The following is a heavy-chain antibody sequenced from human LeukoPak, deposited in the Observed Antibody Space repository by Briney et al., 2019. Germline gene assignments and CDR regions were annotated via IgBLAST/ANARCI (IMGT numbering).Heavy chain of an antibody. CDR1: GYTFTSFD. V-gene: IGHV1-8*01. CDR2: MNPNSGNT. CDR3: TRGSSDRRDY. D-gene: IGHD1-14*01. J-gene: IGHJ4*02. Sequence: DSVKVSCKASGYTFTSFDINWVRQATGQGLEWIGWMNPNSGNTGYGQSFQGRATMTRDNSISTAYMELSNLRSEDTSIYYCTRGSSDRRDYWGQGALVTVSS.